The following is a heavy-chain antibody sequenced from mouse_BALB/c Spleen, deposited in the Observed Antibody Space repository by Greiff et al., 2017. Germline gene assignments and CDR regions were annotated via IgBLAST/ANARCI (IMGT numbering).Heavy chain of an antibody. CDR2: INPSNGGT. CDR3: TSGYYFDY. Sequence: QVQLQQPGAELVKPGASVKLSCKASGYTFTSYRMHWVKLRPGQGFEWIGEINPSNGGTNYNEKFKRKATLTVDKSSSTAYMQLSSLTSEDSAVYYCTSGYYFDYWGQGTTLTVSS. V-gene: IGHV1S16*01. CDR1: GYTFTSYR. J-gene: IGHJ2*01.